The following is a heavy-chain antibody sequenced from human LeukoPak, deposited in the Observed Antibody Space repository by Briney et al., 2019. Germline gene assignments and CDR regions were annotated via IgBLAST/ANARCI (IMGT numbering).Heavy chain of an antibody. J-gene: IGHJ5*02. V-gene: IGHV4-30-4*01. CDR2: IYYSSST. D-gene: IGHD3-10*01. CDR3: ARGRHYGSGSYLDP. Sequence: SETLALTCTFSGGFISSCDYYWSWIRQPPGKGLEWIEHIYYSSSTYYNPTLKSRVTRSVDTSKNQFSVKLSSVSAADRAVYYCARGRHYGSGSYLDPWGEGTLVSVSS. CDR1: GGFISSCDYY.